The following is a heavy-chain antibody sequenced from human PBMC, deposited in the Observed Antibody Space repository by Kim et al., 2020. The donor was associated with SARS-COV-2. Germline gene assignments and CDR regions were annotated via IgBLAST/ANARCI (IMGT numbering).Heavy chain of an antibody. CDR3: ARASIGKNWFDP. V-gene: IGHV1-18*01. Sequence: NSAQKLQGRVTMTTDTSTSTAYMELRSLRSDDTAVYYCARASIGKNWFDPWGQGTLVTVSS. J-gene: IGHJ5*02. D-gene: IGHD2-2*01.